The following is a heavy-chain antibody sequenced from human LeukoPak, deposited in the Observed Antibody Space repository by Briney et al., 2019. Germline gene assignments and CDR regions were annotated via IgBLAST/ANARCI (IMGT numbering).Heavy chain of an antibody. Sequence: SVKVSCKASGGTFSSYAISWVRQAPGQGLEWMGGIIPIFGTAHYAQKFQGRVTITADESQSTAYMELSRLRPEDTAVYYCSSEPNYYDSSGYPDYWGQGTLVTVSS. D-gene: IGHD3-22*01. CDR1: GGTFSSYA. V-gene: IGHV1-69*13. CDR2: IIPIFGTA. J-gene: IGHJ4*02. CDR3: SSEPNYYDSSGYPDY.